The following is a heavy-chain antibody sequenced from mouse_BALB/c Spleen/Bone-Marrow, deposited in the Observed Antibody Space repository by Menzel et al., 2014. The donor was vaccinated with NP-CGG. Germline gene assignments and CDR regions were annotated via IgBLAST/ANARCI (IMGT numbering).Heavy chain of an antibody. CDR2: INPGNGGT. CDR1: GYTFTNYY. CDR3: ARGSPY. J-gene: IGHJ3*01. V-gene: IGHV1S81*02. D-gene: IGHD6-2*01. Sequence: QVQLQQSGAELVKPGASVKLSCKTSGYTFTNYYIYWVKQRPGQGLEWIGEINPGNGGTNFNERFKSKATLTVDKSSNTGYILLTSLTSEDSAVYYCARGSPYWGQGTLVTVSA.